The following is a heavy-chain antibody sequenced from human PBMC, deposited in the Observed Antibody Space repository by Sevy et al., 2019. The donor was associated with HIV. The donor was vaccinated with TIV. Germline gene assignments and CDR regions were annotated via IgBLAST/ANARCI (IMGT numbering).Heavy chain of an antibody. J-gene: IGHJ4*02. V-gene: IGHV3-23*01. CDR1: GFTFTNYG. CDR3: AKEWTLLSDWYGEFDY. CDR2: ISNSGAKT. Sequence: GGSLRLSCAASGFTFTNYGMHWVRQAPGKGLEWVSGISNSGAKTYYADSVRGRFTVSRDNSKNTVYLQLNSLSAEDTAIYYCAKEWTLLSDWYGEFDYWGQGTLVTVSS. D-gene: IGHD6-19*01.